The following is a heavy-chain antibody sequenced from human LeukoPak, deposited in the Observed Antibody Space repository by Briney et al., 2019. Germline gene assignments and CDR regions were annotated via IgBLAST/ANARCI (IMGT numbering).Heavy chain of an antibody. V-gene: IGHV3-21*01. CDR3: ARGDVVVPAAIYYYYYYMDV. J-gene: IGHJ6*03. CDR1: GFTFSSYS. CDR2: MSTSSSYI. Sequence: GGSLRLSCAASGFTFSSYSMNWVRQAPGKGLEWVSSMSTSSSYIYYADSVNGRSTISRDNAKNSLYLQMNSLRAEDTAVYYCARGDVVVPAAIYYYYYYMDVWGKGTTVTVSS. D-gene: IGHD2-2*02.